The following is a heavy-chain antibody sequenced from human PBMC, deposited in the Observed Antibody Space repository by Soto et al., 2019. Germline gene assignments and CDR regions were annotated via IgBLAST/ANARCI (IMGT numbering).Heavy chain of an antibody. CDR2: INPTGGTT. CDR3: ATHSGRYSYGPRRGRLDY. D-gene: IGHD5-18*01. CDR1: GYAFTSFS. J-gene: IGHJ4*02. Sequence: RASVKVSCKASGYAFTSFSVHWVRQAPGQGLEWMGLINPTGGTTNFAHNFQGTVTMTRDTSISTAYMELSRLRSDDTAVYYCATHSGRYSYGPRRGRLDYWGQGTLVTVSS. V-gene: IGHV1-46*01.